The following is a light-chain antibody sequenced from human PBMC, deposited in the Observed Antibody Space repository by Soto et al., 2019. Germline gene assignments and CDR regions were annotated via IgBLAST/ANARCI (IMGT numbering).Light chain of an antibody. Sequence: QSALTQPASVSGSPGQSITISCTGTTTDVGYNYVSWYQQHPGKAPKLILYDVYNRPSGVSDRFSGSESGNTASLTISGLRAEDEADYYCSSWSKTRTPYVFGIGTKLTVL. CDR2: DVY. CDR1: TTDVGYNY. J-gene: IGLJ1*01. V-gene: IGLV2-14*03. CDR3: SSWSKTRTPYV.